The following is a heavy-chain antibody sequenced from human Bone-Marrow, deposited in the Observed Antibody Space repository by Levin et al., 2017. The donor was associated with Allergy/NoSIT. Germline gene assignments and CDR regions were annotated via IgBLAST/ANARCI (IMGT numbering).Heavy chain of an antibody. D-gene: IGHD3-22*01. Sequence: GESLKISCKASGYTFSNYVISWVRQVPGQGLEWMGWSSAYNGHTKYVQNFEDRVNMTTDRSTSTAYMELRSLGSGDTAVYYCARENYDTSGQRLHFDSWGQGTLVTVSS. CDR3: ARENYDTSGQRLHFDS. CDR2: SSAYNGHT. J-gene: IGHJ4*02. CDR1: GYTFSNYV. V-gene: IGHV1-18*01.